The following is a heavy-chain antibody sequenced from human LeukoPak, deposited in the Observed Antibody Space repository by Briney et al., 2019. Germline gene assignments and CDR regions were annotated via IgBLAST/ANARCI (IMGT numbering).Heavy chain of an antibody. V-gene: IGHV4-38-2*01. Sequence: SETLSLTCAVSGYSISSGYYWGWIRQPPGKGLEWVGSIYHSGSTYYNPSLKSRVTISVDTSKNQFSLKLSSVTAADTAVYYCASTTTDVDYWGQGTLVTVSS. J-gene: IGHJ4*02. CDR3: ASTTTDVDY. CDR1: GYSISSGYY. D-gene: IGHD4-17*01. CDR2: IYHSGST.